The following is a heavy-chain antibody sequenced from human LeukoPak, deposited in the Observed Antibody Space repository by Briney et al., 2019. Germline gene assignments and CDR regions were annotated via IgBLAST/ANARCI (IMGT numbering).Heavy chain of an antibody. J-gene: IGHJ5*01. Sequence: SETLSLTCTVSGYSISSGYYWGWIRQPPGKGLEWIGTIYHSGSTYYNPSLKSRVTVSVDTSKNQFSLRLTSVTAADTAVYYCARLSGIYCDRGSCFDYLDSWGQGTLVTVSS. V-gene: IGHV4-38-2*02. D-gene: IGHD2-15*01. CDR2: IYHSGST. CDR3: ARLSGIYCDRGSCFDYLDS. CDR1: GYSISSGYY.